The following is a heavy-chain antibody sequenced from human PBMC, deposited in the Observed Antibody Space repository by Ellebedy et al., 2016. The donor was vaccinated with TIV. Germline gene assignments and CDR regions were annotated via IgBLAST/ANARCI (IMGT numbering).Heavy chain of an antibody. J-gene: IGHJ4*02. D-gene: IGHD2-8*01. V-gene: IGHV1-2*02. CDR1: GDTLTGYY. CDR3: AREPHGVYYFDS. CDR2: INPDSGGT. Sequence: AASVKVSCKTSGDTLTGYYFHWVRPAPGHGLEWMGWINPDSGGTNSAHKFQGRVTLTRDTSTNTAYMELSGLRSDDTAVYFCAREPHGVYYFDSWGQGSLLTVSS.